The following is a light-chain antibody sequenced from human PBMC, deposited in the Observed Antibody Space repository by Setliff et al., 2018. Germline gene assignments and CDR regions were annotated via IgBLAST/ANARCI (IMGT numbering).Light chain of an antibody. J-gene: IGLJ3*02. Sequence: QSVLTQPPSVSAAPGQKVTISCSGNNSNIGSNFVSWYQQLPGTAPKLLIYDSNSRPSGIADRFSGSKSGTSATLGITGLQTGDEADYYCGTWDSSLSAVVFGGGTKVTVL. V-gene: IGLV1-51*01. CDR3: GTWDSSLSAVV. CDR1: NSNIGSNF. CDR2: DSN.